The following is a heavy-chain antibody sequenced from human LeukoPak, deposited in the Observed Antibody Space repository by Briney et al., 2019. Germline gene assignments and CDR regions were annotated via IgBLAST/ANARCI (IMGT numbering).Heavy chain of an antibody. CDR1: GFTFDDYG. V-gene: IGHV3-20*04. Sequence: PGGSLRLSCAASGFTFDDYGMSWVRQAPGKGLEWVSGINWNGGSTGYADSVKGRFTISRDNSKNTLYLQMTSLRAEDTAMYYCAKDFIAMVGYMDVWGKGTTVTVSS. J-gene: IGHJ6*03. CDR2: INWNGGST. D-gene: IGHD6-19*01. CDR3: AKDFIAMVGYMDV.